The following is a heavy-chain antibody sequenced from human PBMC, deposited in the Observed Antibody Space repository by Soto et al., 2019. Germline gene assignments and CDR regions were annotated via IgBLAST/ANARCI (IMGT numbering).Heavy chain of an antibody. Sequence: SQTLSLTCAISGDSVSSNSAAWNWIRQSPSRGLEWLGRTYYRSKWYNDYAVSVKSRITINTDTSKNQFSLQLNSVTPEDTAVYYCARDQLDIVVADPSLTQQYYYGMDVWGQGTTVTVSS. CDR1: GDSVSSNSAA. CDR2: TYYRSKWYN. CDR3: ARDQLDIVVADPSLTQQYYYGMDV. J-gene: IGHJ6*02. D-gene: IGHD2-2*03. V-gene: IGHV6-1*01.